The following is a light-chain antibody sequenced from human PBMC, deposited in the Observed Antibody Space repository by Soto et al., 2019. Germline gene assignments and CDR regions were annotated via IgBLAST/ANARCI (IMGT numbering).Light chain of an antibody. CDR3: CSYAGSDTLA. CDR2: DVS. Sequence: QSALTQPRSVSGSPGQSVTISCTGTSSDIGGYNYVSWYQQHPGKAPKLIIYDVSKRPSGVPDRFSGSKSGNTASLTTSGLQAEDEADYYCCSYAGSDTLAFGGGTKLTVL. CDR1: SSDIGGYNY. V-gene: IGLV2-11*01. J-gene: IGLJ2*01.